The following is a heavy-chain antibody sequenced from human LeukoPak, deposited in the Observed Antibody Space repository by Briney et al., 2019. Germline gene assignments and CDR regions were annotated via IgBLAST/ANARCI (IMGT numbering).Heavy chain of an antibody. CDR3: ARSGRWSGYSVGYYYYYIDV. D-gene: IGHD3-3*01. CDR1: GFTFSTYS. CDR2: ISSDSSSI. J-gene: IGHJ6*03. V-gene: IGHV3-48*04. Sequence: PGGSLRLSCAASGFTFSTYSMNWVRQAPGKGLEWISYISSDSSSIYYADSVKGRFTISRDNSRKSLYLQMNSLRAEDTAVFYCARSGRWSGYSVGYYYYYIDVWGKGTTVTVSS.